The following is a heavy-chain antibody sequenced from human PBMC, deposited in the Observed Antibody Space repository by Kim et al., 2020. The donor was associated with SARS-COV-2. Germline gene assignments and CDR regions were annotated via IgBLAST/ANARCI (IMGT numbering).Heavy chain of an antibody. CDR2: ISFSGTYI. Sequence: GGSLRLSCAASRFTFPMYHMNWVRQAPGKGLEWVSSISFSGTYIYYADSVRGRFTISRDNAKDSLSLQMNSLRAEDTGVYYCARFDGNGLDVWGQGTTV. J-gene: IGHJ6*02. V-gene: IGHV3-21*01. D-gene: IGHD3-9*01. CDR3: ARFDGNGLDV. CDR1: RFTFPMYH.